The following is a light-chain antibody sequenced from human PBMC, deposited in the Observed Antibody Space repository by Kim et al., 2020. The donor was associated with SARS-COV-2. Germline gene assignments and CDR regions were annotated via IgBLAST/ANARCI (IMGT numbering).Light chain of an antibody. V-gene: IGLV1-40*01. CDR1: SSNSGAGYD. Sequence: VTTCCTGSSSNSGAGYDVHWYQQLPGTAPKRLIYGNSNRPSGVPDRFSGSKSGTSASLAITGLQAEDEADYYCQSYDSSLSGSGVFGTGTKVTVL. J-gene: IGLJ1*01. CDR2: GNS. CDR3: QSYDSSLSGSGV.